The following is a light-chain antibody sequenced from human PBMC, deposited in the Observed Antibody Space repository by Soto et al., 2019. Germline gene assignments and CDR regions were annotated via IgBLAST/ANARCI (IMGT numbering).Light chain of an antibody. Sequence: QSVLTQPPSVSGAPGQRVTISCTGSSSNIGAGYDVHWYQQLPGTAPKLLIYGNSNRPSGVPDRFSGSKSGTSASLAITGLQAEDEADYYCQYYESSLSGVVFGGGTQMTVL. V-gene: IGLV1-40*01. J-gene: IGLJ2*01. CDR2: GNS. CDR3: QYYESSLSGVV. CDR1: SSNIGAGYD.